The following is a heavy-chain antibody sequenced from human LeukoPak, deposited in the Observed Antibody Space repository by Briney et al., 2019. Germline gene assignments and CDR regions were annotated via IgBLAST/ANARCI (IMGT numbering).Heavy chain of an antibody. CDR3: AAIGSLHDAFDI. J-gene: IGHJ3*02. CDR1: GGSISSYY. Sequence: SETLSLTCTVSGGSISSYYWSWIRQPPGKGLEWIGYIYYSGSTNYNPSLKSRVTMSVDTSKNQFSLKLSSVTAADTAVYYCAAIGSLHDAFDIWGQGTMVTVSS. CDR2: IYYSGST. V-gene: IGHV4-59*08.